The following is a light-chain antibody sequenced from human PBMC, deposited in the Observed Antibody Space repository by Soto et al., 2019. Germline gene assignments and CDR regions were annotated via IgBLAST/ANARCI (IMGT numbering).Light chain of an antibody. J-gene: IGKJ2*01. CDR1: QSLVYSDGNTY. CDR2: KVS. Sequence: DVVMTQSPLSLPVTLGQPASISCRSSQSLVYSDGNTYLNWFQQRPGQSQRRLMYKVSNRDSGVPDRLSGSGSGTDFTLKIIRVEAEDVGLYYCMQATHWPRTFGQGTKLEIK. CDR3: MQATHWPRT. V-gene: IGKV2-30*01.